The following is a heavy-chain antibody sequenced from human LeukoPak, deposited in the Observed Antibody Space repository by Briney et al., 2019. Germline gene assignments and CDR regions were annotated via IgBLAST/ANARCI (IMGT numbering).Heavy chain of an antibody. V-gene: IGHV3-53*01. CDR1: GFTVSSNY. Sequence: GGSLRLSCAASGFTVSSNYMTWVRQAPGKGLEWVSVIYTGGTTYYADSVKGRFTIARGNFKNTLYLQMNSLRPEDTAVYYCARGGHWGQGTLVTVSS. J-gene: IGHJ4*02. CDR2: IYTGGTT. CDR3: ARGGH.